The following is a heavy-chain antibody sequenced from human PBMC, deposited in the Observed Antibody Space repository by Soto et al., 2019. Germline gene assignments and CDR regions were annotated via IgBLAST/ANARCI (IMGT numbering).Heavy chain of an antibody. CDR2: ISWDGGST. CDR1: GFTFDDYT. Sequence: GGSLRLSCAASGFTFDDYTMHWVRQAPGKGLEWVSLISWDGGSTYYADSVKGRFTISRDNSKNSLYLQMNSLRTEDTALYYCAKDKDYGDYAGGIDYWGQGTLVTVSS. J-gene: IGHJ4*02. D-gene: IGHD4-17*01. V-gene: IGHV3-43*01. CDR3: AKDKDYGDYAGGIDY.